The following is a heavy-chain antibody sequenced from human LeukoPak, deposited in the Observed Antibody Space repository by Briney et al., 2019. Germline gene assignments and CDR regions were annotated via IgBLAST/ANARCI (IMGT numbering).Heavy chain of an antibody. Sequence: PSETLSLTCSVSGDSISTYYWSWIRQPPGKGLEWIGYVYYGGSTNYNPSLRSRVTISVDTSKNQFSLKLTSVTAADTAVYYCARRLAVTGRYYFDYWGPGTLVTVSS. CDR3: ARRLAVTGRYYFDY. D-gene: IGHD6-19*01. J-gene: IGHJ4*02. CDR2: VYYGGST. CDR1: GDSISTYY. V-gene: IGHV4-59*08.